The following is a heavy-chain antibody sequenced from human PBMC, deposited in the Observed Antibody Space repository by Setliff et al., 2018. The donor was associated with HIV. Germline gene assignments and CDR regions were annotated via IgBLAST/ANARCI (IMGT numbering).Heavy chain of an antibody. V-gene: IGHV1-8*02. CDR3: ARDDHYYDSGSFYSDWYFDL. Sequence: SVKVSCKTSGYPFTTSDINWVRQAPGQGFEWMGWMNPISGNTGYAQRFQGRVTMTRDASMDTAYMELTSLRSEDTAVYYCARDDHYYDSGSFYSDWYFDLWGRGTLVTVSS. CDR1: GYPFTTSD. D-gene: IGHD3-10*01. J-gene: IGHJ2*01. CDR2: MNPISGNT.